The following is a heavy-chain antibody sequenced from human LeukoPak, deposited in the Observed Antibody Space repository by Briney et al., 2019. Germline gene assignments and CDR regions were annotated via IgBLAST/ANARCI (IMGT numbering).Heavy chain of an antibody. CDR3: ASALLSGADYMDV. CDR2: MNPNSGNT. J-gene: IGHJ6*03. CDR1: GYTFTSYD. V-gene: IGHV1-8*01. D-gene: IGHD2-15*01. Sequence: GASVKVSCKASGYTFTSYDINWVRQAPGQGLEWVGWMNPNSGNTGYAQKFQGRVTITRNTSISTAYMELSSLRSEDTAVYYCASALLSGADYMDVWGKGTTVTVSS.